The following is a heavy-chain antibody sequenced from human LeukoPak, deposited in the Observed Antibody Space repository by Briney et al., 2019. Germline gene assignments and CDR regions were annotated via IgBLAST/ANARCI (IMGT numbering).Heavy chain of an antibody. CDR3: ARRYYETNVYDRHFDH. D-gene: IGHD3-22*01. Sequence: GGSLRLSCAASGFTFSRDWMHWVRQAPGKGPVWVSRISDDGSITTYADSVKGRFTISRDNAKSTMLLQMNSLRAEDTAVYFCARRYYETNVYDRHFDHWGQGILVTVSS. CDR2: ISDDGSIT. V-gene: IGHV3-74*03. J-gene: IGHJ4*02. CDR1: GFTFSRDW.